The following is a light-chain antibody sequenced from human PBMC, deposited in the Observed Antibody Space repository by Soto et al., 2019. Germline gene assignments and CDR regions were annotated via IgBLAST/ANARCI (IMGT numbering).Light chain of an antibody. CDR1: QSVSSY. V-gene: IGKV3-11*01. CDR3: QQRSNWPT. J-gene: IGKJ5*01. CDR2: DAS. Sequence: EIVLTQSPATLSLSPGERATLSCRASQSVSSYLAWYQQKPGQAPRLLIYDASNRATGIPARSSGSGSGTDFTLTISSLEPEDFAVYYCQQRSNWPTFGHGTRLEIK.